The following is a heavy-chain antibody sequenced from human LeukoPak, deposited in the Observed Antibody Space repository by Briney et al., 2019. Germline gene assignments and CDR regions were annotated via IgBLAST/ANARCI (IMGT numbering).Heavy chain of an antibody. CDR2: INPSGGST. CDR3: ARGRVKDIVVVPAAMRANWFDP. J-gene: IGHJ5*02. V-gene: IGHV1-46*01. Sequence: ASVKVSCKASGYTFTSYYMHWVRQAPGQGLEWMGIINPSGGSTSYAQKFQGRVTMTRDTSTSTVYMELSSLRSEDTAVYYCARGRVKDIVVVPAAMRANWFDPWGQGTLVTVSS. D-gene: IGHD2-2*01. CDR1: GYTFTSYY.